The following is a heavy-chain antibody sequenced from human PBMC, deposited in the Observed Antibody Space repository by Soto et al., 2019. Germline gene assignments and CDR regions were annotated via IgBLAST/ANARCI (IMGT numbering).Heavy chain of an antibody. CDR2: INSDGSST. Sequence: GGSLRLSCAASGFTFSSYWMHWVRQAPGKGLVWVSRINSDGSSTSYADSVKGRFTISRDNAKNTLYLQMNSLRAEDTAVYYCARARGYYDSSGLDPFDYWGQGTLVTVSS. CDR3: ARARGYYDSSGLDPFDY. CDR1: GFTFSSYW. D-gene: IGHD3-22*01. V-gene: IGHV3-74*01. J-gene: IGHJ4*02.